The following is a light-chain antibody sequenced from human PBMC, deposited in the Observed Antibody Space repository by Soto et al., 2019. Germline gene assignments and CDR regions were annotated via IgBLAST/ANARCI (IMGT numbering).Light chain of an antibody. CDR3: SSYTSSSTLGVPVV. Sequence: QSALTQPASVSGSPGQSITISCTGTSSDVGGYNYVSWYQQHPGKAPKLMIYDDSNRPSGVSNRFSGSKSGNTASLTISGLQAEDEADYYCSSYTSSSTLGVPVVFGGGTKLTVL. V-gene: IGLV2-14*01. CDR1: SSDVGGYNY. CDR2: DDS. J-gene: IGLJ2*01.